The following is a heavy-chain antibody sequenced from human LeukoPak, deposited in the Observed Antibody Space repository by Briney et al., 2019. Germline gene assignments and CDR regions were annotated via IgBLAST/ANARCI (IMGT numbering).Heavy chain of an antibody. J-gene: IGHJ4*02. CDR3: ARDQVGATKTIDY. V-gene: IGHV3-64*01. CDR2: ISSNGGST. D-gene: IGHD1-26*01. Sequence: GGSLRLSCAASGFTFSSYAMHWVRQAPGKGLEYVSAISSNGGSTYYANSVKGRFTISRDNSKNTLYLQMNSLRAEDTAVYYCARDQVGATKTIDYWGQGTLVTVSS. CDR1: GFTFSSYA.